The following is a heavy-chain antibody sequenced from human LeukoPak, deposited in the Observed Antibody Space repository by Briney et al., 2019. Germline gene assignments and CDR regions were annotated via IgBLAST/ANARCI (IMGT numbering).Heavy chain of an antibody. D-gene: IGHD4-23*01. V-gene: IGHV4-59*08. CDR2: TYSSGST. Sequence: KPSETLSLTCTVPGGSISSYYWSWIRQPPGKGLEWIGYTYSSGSTNNNRSLKSRVPISVDTCKNQFSLKLSSVTAADTAVYYCARPYYGGKENWYFDLWGRGTLVTVSS. J-gene: IGHJ2*01. CDR3: ARPYYGGKENWYFDL. CDR1: GGSISSYY.